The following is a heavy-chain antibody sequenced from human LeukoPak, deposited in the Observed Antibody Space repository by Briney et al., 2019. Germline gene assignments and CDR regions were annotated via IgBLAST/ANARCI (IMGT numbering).Heavy chain of an antibody. V-gene: IGHV1-69*04. D-gene: IGHD2-2*01. J-gene: IGHJ5*02. CDR3: ARGIGCSSTSCYDANWFDP. CDR1: GGTFSSYA. Sequence: SVKVSCKASGGTFSSYAISWVRQAPGQGLEWMGRIIPILGIANYAQKFQGRVTITEDKSTSPAYMELSSLRSEDTAVYYCARGIGCSSTSCYDANWFDPWGQGTLVTVSS. CDR2: IIPILGIA.